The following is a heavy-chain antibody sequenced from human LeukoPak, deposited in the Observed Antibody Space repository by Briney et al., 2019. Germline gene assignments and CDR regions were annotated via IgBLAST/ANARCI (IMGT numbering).Heavy chain of an antibody. CDR1: GFTFSSYS. CDR3: ARATFDI. J-gene: IGHJ3*02. V-gene: IGHV3-21*01. CDR2: MSSSSSYI. Sequence: TAGGSLRLSCAASGFTFSSYSMNWVRQAPGKGLEWVSSMSSSSSYIYYADSVKGRFTISRDNAKNSLYLQMTSLRAEDTALYYCARATFDIWGQGTMVTVSS. D-gene: IGHD4-11*01.